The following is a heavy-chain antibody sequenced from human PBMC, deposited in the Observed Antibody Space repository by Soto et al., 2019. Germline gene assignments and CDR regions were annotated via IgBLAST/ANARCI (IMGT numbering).Heavy chain of an antibody. CDR3: TSAYGAETFDF. J-gene: IGHJ5*01. CDR1: GYTFNNYD. V-gene: IGHV1-8*02. Sequence: ASVKVSCKASGYTFNNYDIHWVRQAPGHGLEWMGWMNPNSGNTGYAQNFRGRVTMTQNTAIGTAYMELSSLRSDDTATYYCTSAYGAETFDFRGQGTRVTVSS. CDR2: MNPNSGNT. D-gene: IGHD3-16*01.